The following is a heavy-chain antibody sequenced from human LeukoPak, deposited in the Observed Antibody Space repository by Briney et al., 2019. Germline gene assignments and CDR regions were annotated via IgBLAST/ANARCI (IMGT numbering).Heavy chain of an antibody. Sequence: PSETLSLTCTVSGGSTSSYYWSWIRQPAGKGLEWIGRIYTSGSTNYNPSLKSRVTMSVDTSKNQFSLKLSSVTAADTAVYYCARGYYYDSSALLFDYWGQGTLVTVSS. CDR3: ARGYYYDSSALLFDY. CDR1: GGSTSSYY. CDR2: IYTSGST. J-gene: IGHJ4*02. D-gene: IGHD3-22*01. V-gene: IGHV4-4*07.